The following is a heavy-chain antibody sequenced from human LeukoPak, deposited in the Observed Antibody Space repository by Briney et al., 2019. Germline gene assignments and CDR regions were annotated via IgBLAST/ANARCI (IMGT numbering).Heavy chain of an antibody. J-gene: IGHJ6*02. CDR2: IKGDGSTT. CDR1: GFTFRTYW. V-gene: IGHV3-74*01. CDR3: AKVIQSGWGYYYYGMDV. Sequence: PGGSLRLSCAASGFTFRTYWMHWVRQVPGKGLLWVARIKGDGSTTIYADSVKGRFTISRDNSKNTLYLQTSSLRAEDTAVYYCAKVIQSGWGYYYYGMDVWGQGTTVTVSS. D-gene: IGHD6-19*01.